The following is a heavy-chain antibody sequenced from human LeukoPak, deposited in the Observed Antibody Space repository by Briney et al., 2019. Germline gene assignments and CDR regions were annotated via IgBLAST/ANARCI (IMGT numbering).Heavy chain of an antibody. CDR3: ARDLGIAVAGILDY. CDR2: ISSSGSTI. Sequence: GGSLRLFCAASGFLFSRYEKKWVRQAGGKGLEWVSYISSSGSTIYYAHSLKGRFTISRDNAKNSLYLQMNSLRAEDTAVYYCARDLGIAVAGILDYWGQGTLVTVSS. D-gene: IGHD6-19*01. V-gene: IGHV3-48*03. J-gene: IGHJ4*02. CDR1: GFLFSRYE.